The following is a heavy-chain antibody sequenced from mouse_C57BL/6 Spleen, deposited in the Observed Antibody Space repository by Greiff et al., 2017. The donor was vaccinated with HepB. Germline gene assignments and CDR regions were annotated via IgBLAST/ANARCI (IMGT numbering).Heavy chain of an antibody. CDR1: GYAFSSYW. CDR3: ARDYGRSRYFDV. J-gene: IGHJ1*03. D-gene: IGHD1-1*01. CDR2: IYPGDGDT. V-gene: IGHV1-80*01. Sequence: VKLQQSGAELVKPGASVKISCKASGYAFSSYWMNWVKQRPGKGLEWIGQIYPGDGDTNYNGKFKGKATLTADKSSSTAYMQLSSLTSEDSAVYFCARDYGRSRYFDVWGTGTTVTVSS.